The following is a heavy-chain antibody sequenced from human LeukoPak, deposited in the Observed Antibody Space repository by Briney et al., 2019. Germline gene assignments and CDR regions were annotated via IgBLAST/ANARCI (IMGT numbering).Heavy chain of an antibody. CDR2: IYYAGRT. D-gene: IGHD3-3*01. V-gene: IGHV4-59*08. CDR3: ARQGRFSYFGMDV. CDR1: GDSINGFY. Sequence: PSETLSLTCTVSGDSINGFYWSWIRQPPGKGLEWVAYIYYAGRTTYNPSLKSRVTISVDTPKNQFSLTLTSLTAADTAVYYCARQGRFSYFGMDVWGQGTTVTVSS. J-gene: IGHJ6*02.